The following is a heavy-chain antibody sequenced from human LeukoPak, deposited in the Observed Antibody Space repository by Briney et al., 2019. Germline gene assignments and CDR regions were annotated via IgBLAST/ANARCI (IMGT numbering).Heavy chain of an antibody. CDR3: ASQRYLDY. J-gene: IGHJ4*02. Sequence: ASAKVSCNAPGYTFTSHGISWVRQAPGQGPEWMRWISAYNGNTNYAQKLQGRVTMTTDTSTSTAYMELRSLRSDDTAVYYCASQRYLDYWGQGTLVTVCS. CDR1: GYTFTSHG. CDR2: ISAYNGNT. D-gene: IGHD3-9*01. V-gene: IGHV1-18*01.